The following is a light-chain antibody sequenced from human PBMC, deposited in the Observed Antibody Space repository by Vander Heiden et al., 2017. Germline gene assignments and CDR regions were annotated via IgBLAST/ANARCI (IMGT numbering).Light chain of an antibody. Sequence: QSALTQPASVSGSPGQLITISCTGTSSDVGGYNYVSWYQQHPGKAPKLMIFEVSHRPSGVSHRFSGSKSGTTASLTISGLQADDEADYYCSSYTSTSTPHFVFGTGTTVTVL. J-gene: IGLJ1*01. CDR1: SSDVGGYNY. V-gene: IGLV2-14*01. CDR2: EVS. CDR3: SSYTSTSTPHFV.